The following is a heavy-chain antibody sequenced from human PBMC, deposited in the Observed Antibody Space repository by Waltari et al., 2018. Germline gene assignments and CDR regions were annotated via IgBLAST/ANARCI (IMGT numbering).Heavy chain of an antibody. J-gene: IGHJ5*02. CDR2: IIPIFGTA. D-gene: IGHD2-2*01. Sequence: QVQLVQSGAEVKKPGSSVKVSCKASGGHFSSYALSCVRQAHGQGLEWMGGIIPIFGTANYAQKFQGIVTITADESTSTAYMELSSLRSEDTAVYYCARSIVVVPAAIYNWFDPWGQGTLVTVSS. V-gene: IGHV1-69*01. CDR1: GGHFSSYA. CDR3: ARSIVVVPAAIYNWFDP.